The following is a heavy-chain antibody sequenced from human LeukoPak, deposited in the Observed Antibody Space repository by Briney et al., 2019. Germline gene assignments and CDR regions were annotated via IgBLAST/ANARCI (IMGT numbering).Heavy chain of an antibody. D-gene: IGHD3-10*01. CDR3: ARDRDQGLDY. Sequence: PSETLSLTCTVSGGSISSYYWSWIRQPPGKGLEWIGYIYYSGSTNYNPSLKSRVTISVDTSKNQFSLKLSPVTAADTAVYYCARDRDQGLDYWGQGTLVTVSS. CDR2: IYYSGST. V-gene: IGHV4-59*01. J-gene: IGHJ4*02. CDR1: GGSISSYY.